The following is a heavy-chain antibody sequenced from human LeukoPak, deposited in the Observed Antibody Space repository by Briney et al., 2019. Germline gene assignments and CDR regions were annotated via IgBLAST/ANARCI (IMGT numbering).Heavy chain of an antibody. CDR2: ISGSGGST. Sequence: GGSLRLSCAASGFTFSSYAMSWVRQAPGKGLEWVSAISGSGGSTYYADSVKGRFTISRDNSKNTLYLQMNSLRAEDTAVYYCAKDPAGYYYDSSGYYVDYWGQGTLVTVSS. D-gene: IGHD3-22*01. CDR1: GFTFSSYA. J-gene: IGHJ4*02. CDR3: AKDPAGYYYDSSGYYVDY. V-gene: IGHV3-23*01.